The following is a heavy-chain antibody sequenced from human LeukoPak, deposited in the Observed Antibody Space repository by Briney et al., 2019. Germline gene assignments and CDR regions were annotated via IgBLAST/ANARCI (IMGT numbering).Heavy chain of an antibody. CDR1: GGSISSYY. Sequence: PSETLSLTCTVSGGSISSYYWSWIWQPPGKGLEWIGYIYYSGSTNYNPSLKSRVTISVDTSKNQFSLKLSSVTAADTAVYYCARANYGSGYGMDVWGQGTTVTVSS. CDR2: IYYSGST. D-gene: IGHD3-10*01. CDR3: ARANYGSGYGMDV. J-gene: IGHJ6*02. V-gene: IGHV4-59*01.